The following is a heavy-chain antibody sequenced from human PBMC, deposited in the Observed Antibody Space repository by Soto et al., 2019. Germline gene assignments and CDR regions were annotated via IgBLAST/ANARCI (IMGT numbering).Heavy chain of an antibody. CDR2: ISASGDNT. D-gene: IGHD3-22*01. CDR1: GFTFSSYP. V-gene: IGHV3-64D*06. CDR3: VKAVYDSSSYYYAC. J-gene: IGHJ4*02. Sequence: PGGSLRLSCSASGFTFSSYPMHWVRQAPGKGLEYVSAISASGDNTYYADSVKGRFAISRDNSRNTLYLQMSSLRAEDTAVYYCVKAVYDSSSYYYACWGQGTLVTVSS.